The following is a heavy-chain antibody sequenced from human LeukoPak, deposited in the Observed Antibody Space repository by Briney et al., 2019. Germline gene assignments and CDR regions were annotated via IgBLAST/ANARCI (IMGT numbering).Heavy chain of an antibody. CDR2: IKQDGSEK. V-gene: IGHV3-7*03. D-gene: IGHD6-13*01. CDR1: GFTFGSYA. CDR3: ARDWGSSWSEFDY. J-gene: IGHJ4*02. Sequence: PGGSLRLSCVASGFTFGSYAMSWVRQAPGKGLEWVANIKQDGSEKYYVDSVKGRFTISRDNAKNSLYLQMNSLRAEDTAVYYCARDWGSSWSEFDYWGQGTLVTVSS.